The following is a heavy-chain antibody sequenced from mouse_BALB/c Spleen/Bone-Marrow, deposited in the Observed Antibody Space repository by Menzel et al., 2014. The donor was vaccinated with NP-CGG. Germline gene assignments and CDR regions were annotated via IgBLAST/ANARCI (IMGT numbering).Heavy chain of an antibody. J-gene: IGHJ2*01. CDR2: IRNKANGYTT. V-gene: IGHV7-3*02. Sequence: EVQGVESGGGLVQPGGSLRLSCATSGFTFTDYYMNWVRQPPGKALEWLGFIRNKANGYTTEYSASVKGRFTISRDNSQSILYLQMNIQRAEDSATYYCARLGRGYFDYWGQGTTLTVSP. CDR3: ARLGRGYFDY. D-gene: IGHD4-1*01. CDR1: GFTFTDYY.